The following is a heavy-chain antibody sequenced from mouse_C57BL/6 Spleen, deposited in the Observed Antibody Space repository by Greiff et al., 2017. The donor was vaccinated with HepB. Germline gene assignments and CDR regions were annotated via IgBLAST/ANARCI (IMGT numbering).Heavy chain of an antibody. CDR3: ARSYSLYAMDY. V-gene: IGHV5-12*01. D-gene: IGHD2-12*01. Sequence: EVQRVESGGGLVQPGGSLKLSCAASGFTFSDYYMYWVRQTPEKRLEWVAYISNGGGSTYYPDTVKGRFTISRDNAKNTLYLQMSRLKSEDTAMYYCARSYSLYAMDYWGQGTSVTVSS. CDR1: GFTFSDYY. J-gene: IGHJ4*01. CDR2: ISNGGGST.